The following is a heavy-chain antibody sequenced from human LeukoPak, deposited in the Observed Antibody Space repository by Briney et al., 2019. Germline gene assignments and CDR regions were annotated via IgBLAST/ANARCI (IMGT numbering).Heavy chain of an antibody. J-gene: IGHJ3*02. D-gene: IGHD6-19*01. CDR2: ISSSGST. CDR3: ARVSEGAFDI. V-gene: IGHV3-11*01. Sequence: GGSLRLSCAASGFTFSDYYMSWFRQAPGKGLEWVTYISSSGSTYYADSVKGRFTISRDNSKNTLYLQMNSLRAEDTAVYYCARVSEGAFDIWGQGTMVTVSS. CDR1: GFTFSDYY.